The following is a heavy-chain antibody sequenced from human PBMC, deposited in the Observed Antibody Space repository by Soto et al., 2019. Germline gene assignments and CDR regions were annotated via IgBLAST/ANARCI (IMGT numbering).Heavy chain of an antibody. Sequence: PPETLYLTCPDPGGSVSIGGFYWRCTRQPPGKGMDGIGYIDNSGSTNYIPSFNSRVTISVDTSKNQFSLKLSSVTAADTAVYYCARDGVLLRVDAFDIWGQGTMVT. J-gene: IGHJ3*02. CDR3: ARDGVLLRVDAFDI. D-gene: IGHD1-26*01. CDR2: IDNSGST. V-gene: IGHV4-61*08. CDR1: GGSVSIGGFY.